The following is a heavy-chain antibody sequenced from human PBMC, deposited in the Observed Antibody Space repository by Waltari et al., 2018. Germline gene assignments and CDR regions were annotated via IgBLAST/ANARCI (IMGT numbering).Heavy chain of an antibody. Sequence: QVQLQQWGAGLLKPSETLSRTCAVYGGSFSGYYWSWIRQPPGKGLEWIGEINHSGSTNYNPSLKSRVTISIDTSKNQFSLKLSSVTAADTAVYYCARVRYGSGSWYYMDVWGKGTTVTVSS. CDR1: GGSFSGYY. CDR3: ARVRYGSGSWYYMDV. J-gene: IGHJ6*03. V-gene: IGHV4-34*01. D-gene: IGHD3-10*01. CDR2: INHSGST.